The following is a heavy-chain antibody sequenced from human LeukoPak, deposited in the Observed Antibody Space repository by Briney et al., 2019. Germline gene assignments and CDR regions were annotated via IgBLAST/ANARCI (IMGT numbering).Heavy chain of an antibody. CDR1: GYTFTSYY. J-gene: IGHJ4*02. Sequence: ASVKASCKASGYTFTSYYMHWVRQAPGQGLEWMGIINPSGGSTSYAQKFQGRVTMTRDTSTSTVYMELSSLGSEDTAVYYCARDEIYCSSTSCYHDLFDYWGQGTLVTVSS. CDR3: ARDEIYCSSTSCYHDLFDY. D-gene: IGHD2-2*01. CDR2: INPSGGST. V-gene: IGHV1-46*01.